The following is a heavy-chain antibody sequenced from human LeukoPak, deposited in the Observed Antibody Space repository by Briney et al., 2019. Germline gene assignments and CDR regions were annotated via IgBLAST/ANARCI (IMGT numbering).Heavy chain of an antibody. Sequence: SETLSLTCTVSGDSISTSKSYWGWIRQPPGKALEWIGSIYYSGNTYYNASLKSQVSISIDTSKNQFSLRLTSVTAADTSVYYCARQTGSGLFILPGGQGTLVTVSS. J-gene: IGHJ4*02. V-gene: IGHV4-39*01. CDR2: IYYSGNT. CDR3: ARQTGSGLFILP. CDR1: GDSISTSKSY. D-gene: IGHD3/OR15-3a*01.